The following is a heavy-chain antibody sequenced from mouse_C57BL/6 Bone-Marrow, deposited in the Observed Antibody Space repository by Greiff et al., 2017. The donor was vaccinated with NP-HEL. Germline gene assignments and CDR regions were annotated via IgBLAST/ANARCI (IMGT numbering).Heavy chain of an antibody. J-gene: IGHJ2*01. Sequence: VQLQQSGTVLARPGASVKMSCKTSGYTFTSYWMHWVKQRPGQGLEWIGAINPGNSDTSYNQKFKGKAKLTAVTSASTAYMELSSLTTEDSAVXYWTRAYYGSSYYFDYWGQGTTLTVSS. CDR1: GYTFTSYW. CDR2: INPGNSDT. D-gene: IGHD1-1*01. CDR3: TRAYYGSSYYFDY. V-gene: IGHV1-5*01.